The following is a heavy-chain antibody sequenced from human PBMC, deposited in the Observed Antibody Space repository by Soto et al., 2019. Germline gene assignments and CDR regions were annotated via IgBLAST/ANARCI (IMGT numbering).Heavy chain of an antibody. V-gene: IGHV1-69*02. CDR2: IIPILGIA. CDR1: GGTFSSYT. Sequence: QVQLVQSGAEVKKPGSSVKVSCKASGGTFSSYTISWVRQAPGQGLEWMGRIIPILGIANYAQKFQGRVTITADKSTSTAYMELSSLRSEDTAVYYCARGRGQQLLLVYWGQGTLVTVSS. D-gene: IGHD6-13*01. J-gene: IGHJ4*02. CDR3: ARGRGQQLLLVY.